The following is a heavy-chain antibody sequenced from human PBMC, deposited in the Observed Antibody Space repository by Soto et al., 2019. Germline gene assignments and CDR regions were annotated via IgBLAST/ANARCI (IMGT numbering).Heavy chain of an antibody. CDR2: IIPIFGTA. CDR3: ARDPYYYDSSGRNYYGMDV. D-gene: IGHD3-22*01. Sequence: QVQLVQSGAEVKKPGSSVKVSCKASGGTFSSYAISWVRQAPGQGLEWMGGIIPIFGTANYAQKFQGRVTITADESTSPAYMELSSLRSEDTAVYYCARDPYYYDSSGRNYYGMDVWGQGTTVTVSS. CDR1: GGTFSSYA. J-gene: IGHJ6*02. V-gene: IGHV1-69*01.